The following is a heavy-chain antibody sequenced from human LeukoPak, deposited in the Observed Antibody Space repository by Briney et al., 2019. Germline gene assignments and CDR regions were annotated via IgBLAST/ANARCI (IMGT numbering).Heavy chain of an antibody. CDR3: AGIQYSSSSPFDY. V-gene: IGHV4-61*01. J-gene: IGHJ4*02. CDR1: GGSVSSGSYY. CDR2: IYYSGIT. Sequence: PSETPSLTCTVSGGSVSSGSYYWSWIRQPPGKGLEWIGYIYYSGITNYNPSLKSRVTISVDTSKNQFPLKLSSVTAADTAVYYCAGIQYSSSSPFDYWGQGTLVTVSS. D-gene: IGHD6-6*01.